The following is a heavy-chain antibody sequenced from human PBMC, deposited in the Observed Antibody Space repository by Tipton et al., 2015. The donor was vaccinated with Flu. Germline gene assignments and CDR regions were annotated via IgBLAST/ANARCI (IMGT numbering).Heavy chain of an antibody. J-gene: IGHJ4*01. Sequence: SLRLSCAASGFSFSRHWMKWGRQAPGKGLVWVARISLDGSVRDFADSVRGRFTISRDNARNTLYLQMNSLRDEDTAAYYCASGPTAWYGYFNFWGHGTLVTVSS. V-gene: IGHV3-74*01. CDR2: ISLDGSVR. D-gene: IGHD6-13*01. CDR1: GFSFSRHW. CDR3: ASGPTAWYGYFNF.